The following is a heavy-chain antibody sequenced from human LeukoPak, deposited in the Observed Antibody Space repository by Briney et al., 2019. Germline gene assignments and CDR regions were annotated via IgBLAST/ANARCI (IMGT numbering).Heavy chain of an antibody. CDR3: ARAPAAMDDYYYMDV. CDR2: ISRSSSYI. J-gene: IGHJ6*03. CDR1: GFTFSSYS. V-gene: IGHV3-21*01. D-gene: IGHD2-2*01. Sequence: PGGSLRLSCAASGFTFSSYSMNWVRQAPGKGLEWVSSISRSSSYIYYADSLKGRFTISRDNAKNSLYLQMNSLRAEDTAVYYCARAPAAMDDYYYMDVWGKGTTVTISS.